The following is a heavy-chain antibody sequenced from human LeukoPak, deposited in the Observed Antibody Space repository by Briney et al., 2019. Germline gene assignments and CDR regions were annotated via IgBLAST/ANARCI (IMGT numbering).Heavy chain of an antibody. J-gene: IGHJ4*02. CDR3: AREVGSPVD. V-gene: IGHV4-30-2*01. CDR1: GGSISSGGYY. CDR2: IYHSGST. D-gene: IGHD3-16*01. Sequence: PSETLSLTCAVSGGSISSGGYYWSWIRQPPGKGLEWIGYIYHSGSTYYNPSLKSRVTISVDRSKNQFSLKLSSVTAADTAVYYCAREVGSPVDWGQGTLVTVSS.